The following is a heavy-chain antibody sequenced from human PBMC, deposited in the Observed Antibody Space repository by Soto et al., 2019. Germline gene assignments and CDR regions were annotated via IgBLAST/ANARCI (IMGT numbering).Heavy chain of an antibody. V-gene: IGHV4-34*01. CDR3: ASAAPRYCSGGSCYSGMDY. CDR1: GGSFSGYY. J-gene: IGHJ4*01. CDR2: INHSGST. Sequence: PSETLSLTCAVYGGSFSGYYWSWIRQPPGKGLEWIGEINHSGSTNYNPSLKSRVTISVDTSKNQFSLKLSSVTAADTAVYYCASAAPRYCSGGSCYSGMDYWGHGTLVTVS. D-gene: IGHD2-15*01.